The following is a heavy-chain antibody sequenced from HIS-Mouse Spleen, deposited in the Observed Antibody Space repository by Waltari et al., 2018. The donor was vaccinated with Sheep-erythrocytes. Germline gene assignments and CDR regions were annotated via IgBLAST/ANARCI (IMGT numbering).Heavy chain of an antibody. CDR3: ARLTRLGPSPHNWFDP. CDR1: GGTFSSYA. V-gene: IGHV1-69*01. CDR2: IIPIFGTA. J-gene: IGHJ5*02. D-gene: IGHD7-27*01. Sequence: QVQLVQSGAEVKKPGSSVKVSCKASGGTFSSYAISWVRQAPGQGLEWMGGIIPIFGTANYAHKFQGRVTITADESTSTAYMELSSLRSEDTAVYYCARLTRLGPSPHNWFDPWGQGTLVTVSS.